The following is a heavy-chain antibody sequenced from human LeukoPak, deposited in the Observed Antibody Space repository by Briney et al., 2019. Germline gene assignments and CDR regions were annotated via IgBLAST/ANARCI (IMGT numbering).Heavy chain of an antibody. D-gene: IGHD3/OR15-3a*01. CDR3: ARGRISRDWFAHLDL. CDR2: IYYDGST. V-gene: IGHV4-59*01. CDR1: GGSISIYL. Sequence: SETLSVTCTVSGGSISIYLWSGIRQPPGEGLEWIGYIYYDGSTNYNPSLKSRVTISVDTSKDQFSLKLTSVTAADTAVYYCARGRISRDWFAHLDLWGKGTLVTVSS. J-gene: IGHJ5*02.